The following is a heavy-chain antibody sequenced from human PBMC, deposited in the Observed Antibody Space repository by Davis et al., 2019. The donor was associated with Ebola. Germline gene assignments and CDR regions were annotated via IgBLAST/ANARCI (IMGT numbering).Heavy chain of an antibody. D-gene: IGHD2-8*02. V-gene: IGHV1-18*04. CDR3: ARDTGVVYARLYYGMNV. CDR1: GYTFTSYG. J-gene: IGHJ6*02. CDR2: INPSGGRT. Sequence: ASVKVSCKASGYTFTSYGISWVRHAPGQGLEWMGVINPSGGRTSYAQKLQGRVTMTTDTSTSTAYMELRSLRSDDTAVYYCARDTGVVYARLYYGMNVWGQGTTVTVSS.